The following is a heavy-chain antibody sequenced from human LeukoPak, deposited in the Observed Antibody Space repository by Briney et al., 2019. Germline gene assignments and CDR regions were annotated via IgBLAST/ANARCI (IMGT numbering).Heavy chain of an antibody. D-gene: IGHD2-2*01. CDR3: ASGTTDIVVVPATLRNYYFDY. CDR1: GGTFSSYE. J-gene: IGHJ4*02. V-gene: IGHV1-69*05. CDR2: IIPMFGTA. Sequence: SVKVSCRASGGTFSSYEISWVRQAPGQGLEWMGGIIPMFGTAKYAQKFQGRVTITTDKSTSTAYMELSSLRSEDTAVYCCASGTTDIVVVPATLRNYYFDYWGQGTLVTVSS.